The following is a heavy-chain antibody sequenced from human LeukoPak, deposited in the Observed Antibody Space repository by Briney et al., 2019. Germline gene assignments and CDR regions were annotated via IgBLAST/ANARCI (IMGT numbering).Heavy chain of an antibody. J-gene: IGHJ4*02. CDR1: GFTVSSNY. D-gene: IGHD3-9*01. CDR2: IYSGGST. V-gene: IGHV3-66*02. CDR3: ASQDYDILTGYSYSGNYFNY. Sequence: GGSLRLSCTASGFTVSSNYMSWVRQAPGKGLEGVSVIYSGGSTHYADSVKGRFTISRDNSKNTVYLQMNSLRAEDTAVYYCASQDYDILTGYSYSGNYFNYWGQGILVTVSS.